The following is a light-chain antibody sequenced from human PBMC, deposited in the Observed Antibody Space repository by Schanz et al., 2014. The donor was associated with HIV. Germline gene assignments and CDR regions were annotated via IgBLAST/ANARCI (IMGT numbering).Light chain of an antibody. V-gene: IGLV2-14*03. J-gene: IGLJ2*01. CDR3: QSYDSSLSVNVV. Sequence: QSALTQPASVSGSPGQSITISCTGTSSDVGGYNYVSWYQQHPGKAPKLMIYDVTNRPSGVSNRFSGSKSGNTASLTISGLQAEDEADYYCQSYDSSLSVNVVFGGGTKLTVL. CDR1: SSDVGGYNY. CDR2: DVT.